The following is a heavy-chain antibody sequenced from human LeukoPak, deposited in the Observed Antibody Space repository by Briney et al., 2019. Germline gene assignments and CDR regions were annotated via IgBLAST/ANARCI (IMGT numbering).Heavy chain of an antibody. V-gene: IGHV1-2*02. D-gene: IGHD3-10*01. CDR2: INPNSGGT. J-gene: IGHJ4*02. CDR1: GYTFTGYY. Sequence: GASVKVSCKASGYTFTGYYMHWVRQAPGQGLEWMGWINPNSGGTNYAQKFQGRVTMTRDTSISTAYMELSSLRSEDTAVYYCARGIRDYYGSGSYFDYWGQGTLVTVSS. CDR3: ARGIRDYYGSGSYFDY.